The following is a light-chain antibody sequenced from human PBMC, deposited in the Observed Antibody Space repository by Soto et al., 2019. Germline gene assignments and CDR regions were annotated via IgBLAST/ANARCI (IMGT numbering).Light chain of an antibody. CDR1: SSNIGSNT. Sequence: QSVLTQPPSASGTPGQRVTISCSGSSSNIGSNTVNWYQQLPGTAPKLLIYSNNQRPSGVPDRFSGSKSGTSASLAISGLQSEYEDDYYCAAWDDSLNGVVFGGGTKLTLL. J-gene: IGLJ2*01. V-gene: IGLV1-44*01. CDR3: AAWDDSLNGVV. CDR2: SNN.